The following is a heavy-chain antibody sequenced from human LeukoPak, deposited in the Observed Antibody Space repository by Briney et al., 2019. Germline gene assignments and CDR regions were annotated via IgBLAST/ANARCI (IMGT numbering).Heavy chain of an antibody. CDR2: INPNSGGT. J-gene: IGHJ3*02. V-gene: IGHV1-2*02. CDR1: GYTFTGYY. CDR3: ARAMYYYDSSGYYFLDAFDI. D-gene: IGHD3-22*01. Sequence: ASVKVSCKASGYTFTGYYMHWVRQAPGQGLEWMGWINPNSGGTNYAQKFQGRVTMTRGTSISTAYMELSRLRSDDTAVYYCARAMYYYDSSGYYFLDAFDIWGQGTMVTVSS.